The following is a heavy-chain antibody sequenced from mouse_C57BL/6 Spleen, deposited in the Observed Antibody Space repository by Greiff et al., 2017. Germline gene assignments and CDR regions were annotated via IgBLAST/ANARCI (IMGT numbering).Heavy chain of an antibody. Sequence: QVQLQQSGPELVKPGASVKISCKASGYAFSSSWMNWVKQRPGKGLEWIGRIYPGDGDTNYNGKFKGKATLTADKSSSTAYMQLSRLTSDDSAVYFCAREASWFAYWGQGTLVTVSA. D-gene: IGHD3-2*02. V-gene: IGHV1-82*01. J-gene: IGHJ3*01. CDR3: AREASWFAY. CDR2: IYPGDGDT. CDR1: GYAFSSSW.